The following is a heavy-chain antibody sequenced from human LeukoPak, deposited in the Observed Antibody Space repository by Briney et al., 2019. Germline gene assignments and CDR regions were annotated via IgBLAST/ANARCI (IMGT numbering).Heavy chain of an antibody. Sequence: GGSLRLSCAASGFTFSSYSMNWVRQAPGKGLEWVSSISSSSSYIYYADSVKGRFTISRDNAKNSLYLQMNSLRAEDTAVYYCARERSASQLVDYWGQGTLVTVSS. V-gene: IGHV3-21*01. CDR1: GFTFSSYS. CDR3: ARERSASQLVDY. CDR2: ISSSSSYI. D-gene: IGHD2-2*01. J-gene: IGHJ4*02.